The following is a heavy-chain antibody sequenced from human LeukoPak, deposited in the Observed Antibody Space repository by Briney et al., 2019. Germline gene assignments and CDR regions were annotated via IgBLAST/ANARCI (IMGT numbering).Heavy chain of an antibody. CDR3: ARIAVYDSSGYYSHDAFDI. V-gene: IGHV4-59*01. D-gene: IGHD3-22*01. CDR1: GGSISSYY. J-gene: IGHJ3*02. Sequence: SETLSLTCTVSGGSISSYYWSWIRQPPGKGLEWIGYIYYSGSTNYNSSLKSRVTISVDTSKNQFSLKLSSVTAADTAVYYCARIAVYDSSGYYSHDAFDIWGQGTMVTVSS. CDR2: IYYSGST.